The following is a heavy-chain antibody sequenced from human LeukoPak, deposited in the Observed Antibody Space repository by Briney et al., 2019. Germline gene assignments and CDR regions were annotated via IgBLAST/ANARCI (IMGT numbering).Heavy chain of an antibody. J-gene: IGHJ5*02. D-gene: IGHD3-10*01. Sequence: ASVKVSCKASGYTFTSYAMNWVRQAPGQGLEWMGLINTNTWNPTYAQGFTGRFVFSLDTSVSTAYLQISSLKAEDTGVYYCARDLSKLLWFGELSNGNWFDPWGQGTLVTVSS. CDR2: INTNTWNP. CDR1: GYTFTSYA. V-gene: IGHV7-4-1*02. CDR3: ARDLSKLLWFGELSNGNWFDP.